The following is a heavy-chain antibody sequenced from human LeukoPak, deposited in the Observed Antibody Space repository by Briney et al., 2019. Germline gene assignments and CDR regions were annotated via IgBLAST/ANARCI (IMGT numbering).Heavy chain of an antibody. CDR1: GFTVSSNY. J-gene: IGHJ4*02. V-gene: IGHV3-30*18. CDR2: ISYDGSNK. CDR3: AKDIDEDYYDSSGYYPPDY. Sequence: GGSLRLSCAASGFTVSSNYMSWVRQAPGKGLEWVAVISYDGSNKYYADSVKGRFTISRDNSKNTLYLQMNSLRAEDTAVYYCAKDIDEDYYDSSGYYPPDYWGQGTLVTVSS. D-gene: IGHD3-22*01.